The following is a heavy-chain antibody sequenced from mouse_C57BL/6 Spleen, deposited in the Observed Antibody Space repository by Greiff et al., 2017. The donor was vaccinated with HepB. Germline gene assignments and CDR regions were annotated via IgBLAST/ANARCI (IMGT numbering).Heavy chain of an antibody. CDR3: TRPYDWGAMDY. CDR1: GYTFTDYE. V-gene: IGHV1-15*01. D-gene: IGHD2-12*01. CDR2: IDPETGGT. Sequence: VQLQQSGAELVRPGASVTLSCKASGYTFTDYEMHWVKQTPLHGLEWIGAIDPETGGTAYNQKFKGKAKLTADKSSSTAYMDLRSLTSEDSAVYYCTRPYDWGAMDYWGQGTSVTVSS. J-gene: IGHJ4*01.